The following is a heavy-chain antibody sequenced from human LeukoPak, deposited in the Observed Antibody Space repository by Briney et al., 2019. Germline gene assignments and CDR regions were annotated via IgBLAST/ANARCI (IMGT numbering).Heavy chain of an antibody. V-gene: IGHV1-3*01. CDR2: INAGNGNT. J-gene: IGHJ3*02. CDR1: GYTFTSYA. D-gene: IGHD2-2*01. Sequence: ASVKVSCKASGYTFTSYAMHWVRQAPGQRLEWMGWINAGNGNTKYSQKFQGRVTITRDTSASTAYMELSSLRSEDTAVYYCATTARGDCSSTSCYGLGYAFDIWGQGTMVTVSS. CDR3: ATTARGDCSSTSCYGLGYAFDI.